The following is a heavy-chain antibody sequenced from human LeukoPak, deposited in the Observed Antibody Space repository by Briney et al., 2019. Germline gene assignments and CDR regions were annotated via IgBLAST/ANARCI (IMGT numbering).Heavy chain of an antibody. D-gene: IGHD3-9*01. V-gene: IGHV4-34*01. CDR3: ASLSYYDILTGYPGRFDY. CDR1: GGSFSGYY. J-gene: IGHJ4*02. Sequence: KPSETLSLTCAVYGGSFSGYYWSWIRQPPGKGLEWIGEINHSGSTNYNPSLKSRVTISVDTSKNQFSLKLSSVTAADTAVYYCASLSYYDILTGYPGRFDYWGQGTLVTVSS. CDR2: INHSGST.